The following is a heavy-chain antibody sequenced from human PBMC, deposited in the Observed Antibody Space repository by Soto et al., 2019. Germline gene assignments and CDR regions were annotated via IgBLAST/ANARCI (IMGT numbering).Heavy chain of an antibody. CDR1: GYTFTSYG. J-gene: IGHJ1*01. CDR3: ARVRPSPDAEYFQH. V-gene: IGHV1-18*01. CDR2: ISAYNGNT. Sequence: ASVKVSCKASGYTFTSYGISWVRQAPGQGLEWMGWISAYNGNTNYAQKLRGRVTMTTDTSTSTAYMELRSLRSDDTAVYYCARVRPSPDAEYFQHWGQGTLVTVSS.